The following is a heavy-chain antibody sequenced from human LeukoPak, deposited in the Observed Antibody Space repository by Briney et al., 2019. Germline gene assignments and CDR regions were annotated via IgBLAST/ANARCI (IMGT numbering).Heavy chain of an antibody. V-gene: IGHV1-46*01. CDR1: GYTFTSYY. D-gene: IGHD5-18*01. J-gene: IGHJ4*02. CDR2: INPSGGST. Sequence: GASVKVSCKASGYTFTSYYMHWARQAPGQGLEWVGIINPSGGSTSYAQKFQGRVTMTRDTSTSTVYMELSSLRSEDTAVYYCAREGADTAMPFDYWGQGTLVTVSS. CDR3: AREGADTAMPFDY.